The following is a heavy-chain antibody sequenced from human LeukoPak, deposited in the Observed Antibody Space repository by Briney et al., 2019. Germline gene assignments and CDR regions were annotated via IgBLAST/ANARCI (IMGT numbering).Heavy chain of an antibody. CDR3: AKDSRTGSPRAFDS. J-gene: IGHJ4*02. D-gene: IGHD2-8*02. CDR1: GFTFSSYA. Sequence: GGSLRLSCAASGFTFSSYAMTWVRQAPGKGLEWVSTITASGGSTYYADSVKGRFTISRDGSKNTLFPQMSSLRAEDTALYYCAKDSRTGSPRAFDSWGQGILVTVSP. V-gene: IGHV3-23*01. CDR2: ITASGGST.